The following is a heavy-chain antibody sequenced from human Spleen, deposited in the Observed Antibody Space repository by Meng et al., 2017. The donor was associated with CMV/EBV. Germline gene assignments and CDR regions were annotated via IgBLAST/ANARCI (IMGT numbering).Heavy chain of an antibody. CDR3: ARDGIPVLIDLDY. V-gene: IGHV3-30-3*01. CDR1: GFTFKGHA. D-gene: IGHD2-2*01. Sequence: GGSLRLSCAGSGFTFKGHAMHWVRQAPGRGLEWVAAISYNGDNTHHADSVKGRFTISRENTKNTVFLQMNNLRPDDTAVYYCARDGIPVLIDLDYWGQGTLVTVSS. J-gene: IGHJ4*02. CDR2: ISYNGDNT.